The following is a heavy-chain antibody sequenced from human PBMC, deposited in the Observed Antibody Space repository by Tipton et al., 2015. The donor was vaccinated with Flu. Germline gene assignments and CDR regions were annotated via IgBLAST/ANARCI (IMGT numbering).Heavy chain of an antibody. V-gene: IGHV3-33*01. CDR3: ARGYDILTDGGGYFDY. J-gene: IGHJ4*02. D-gene: IGHD3-9*01. Sequence: SGFTFSSYAMHWVRQAPGKGLEWVEGIWYDGSNKYYADSVKGRFTISRDNSKNTLYLQMNSLRAEDTAVYYCARGYDILTDGGGYFDYWGQGTLVTVSS. CDR1: GFTFSSYA. CDR2: IWYDGSNK.